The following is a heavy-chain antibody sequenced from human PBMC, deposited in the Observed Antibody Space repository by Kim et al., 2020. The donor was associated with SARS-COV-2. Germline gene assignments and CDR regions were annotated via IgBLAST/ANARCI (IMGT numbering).Heavy chain of an antibody. V-gene: IGHV4-59*08. J-gene: IGHJ6*03. Sequence: AETLSLTCAVSVGSISMYYWSWIRQSPGKGLEWIGYIFYSGSTSYNPSLKSRVTMSVDTSKDQFALKLSSVTAAETAVYYCARHGELSGYNSSWYYIDVCGKGTPGTVSS. CDR1: VGSISMYY. CDR2: IFYSGST. CDR3: ARHGELSGYNSSWYYIDV. D-gene: IGHD6-13*01.